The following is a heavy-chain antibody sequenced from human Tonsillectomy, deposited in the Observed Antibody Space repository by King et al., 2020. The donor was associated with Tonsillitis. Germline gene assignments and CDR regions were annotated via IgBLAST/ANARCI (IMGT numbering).Heavy chain of an antibody. CDR3: AKDLWGSGAFDV. CDR2: ISHVGRNK. Sequence: VQLVESVGGVVQPGTSLRLSCVASAATFNTDAMHWVRQGPDKGLEWGSFISHVGRNKYYTDSVKGRFTISRDTSKKTLYLQMNSLGTEDTAVYYGAKDLWGSGAFDVWGQGTMVTVSS. CDR1: AATFNTDA. D-gene: IGHD7-27*01. V-gene: IGHV3-30*18. J-gene: IGHJ3*01.